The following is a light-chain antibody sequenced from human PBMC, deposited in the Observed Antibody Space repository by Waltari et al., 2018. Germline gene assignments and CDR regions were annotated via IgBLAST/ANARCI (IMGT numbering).Light chain of an antibody. J-gene: IGKJ4*01. V-gene: IGKV4-1*01. CDR3: HQYYYSPVA. Sequence: DIVMTQSPDSLAVSLGERATINCKSSQSLFYSSNNKNYLAWYQQKSGQPPKLLISWASTRDSGVPDRFSGSGSGTDFTLTIDSLQAEDVAVYYCHQYYYSPVAFGGGTKVEIK. CDR2: WAS. CDR1: QSLFYSSNNKNY.